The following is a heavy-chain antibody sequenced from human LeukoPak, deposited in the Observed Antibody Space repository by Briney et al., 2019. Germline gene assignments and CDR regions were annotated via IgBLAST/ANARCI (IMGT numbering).Heavy chain of an antibody. CDR3: ARAHPIFGVDNNWFDP. Sequence: GASVKVSCKASGYTFTGYYMHWVRQAPGQGLEWMGWINPNSGGTNYAQKFQGRVTMTRDTSISTAYMELSRLRSDDTAVYYCARAHPIFGVDNNWFDPWGQGTLVTVSS. CDR2: INPNSGGT. D-gene: IGHD3-3*01. J-gene: IGHJ5*02. V-gene: IGHV1-2*02. CDR1: GYTFTGYY.